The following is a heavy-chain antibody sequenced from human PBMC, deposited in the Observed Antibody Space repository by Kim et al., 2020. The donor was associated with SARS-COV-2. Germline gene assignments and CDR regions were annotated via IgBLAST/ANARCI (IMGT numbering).Heavy chain of an antibody. Sequence: GRTNYNPSLKSRVTISVDTSKNQFSLKLSSVTAADTAVYYCARGAGLFDYWGQGTLVTVSS. CDR3: ARGAGLFDY. V-gene: IGHV4-34*01. D-gene: IGHD6-19*01. J-gene: IGHJ4*02. CDR2: GRT.